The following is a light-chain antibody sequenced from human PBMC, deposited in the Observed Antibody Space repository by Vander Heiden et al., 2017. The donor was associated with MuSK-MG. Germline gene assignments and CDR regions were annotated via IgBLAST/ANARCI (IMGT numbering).Light chain of an antibody. Sequence: DIVMTQSPDSLTQSLGERATINCKSSQSVLYSSNNKNYLAWYQQKPGQPPKLLIDWASTRESGVPDRCSGSGSGTDFTLTISSLQAEDVAVYYCQQYYSTPLTFGGGTKVEIK. V-gene: IGKV4-1*01. CDR3: QQYYSTPLT. J-gene: IGKJ4*01. CDR1: QSVLYSSNNKNY. CDR2: WAS.